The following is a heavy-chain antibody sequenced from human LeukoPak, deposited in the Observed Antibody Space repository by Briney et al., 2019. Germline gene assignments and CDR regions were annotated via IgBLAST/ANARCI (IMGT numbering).Heavy chain of an antibody. CDR2: INPSGGST. V-gene: IGHV1-46*01. Sequence: ASVKVSCKASGYTFTSYYMHWVRQAPGQGLEWMGIINPSGGSTSYAQKFQGRVTMTRDTSISTVYVELSRLRSDDTAVYYCARVAVEMASWFDPWGQGTLVTVSS. CDR1: GYTFTSYY. CDR3: ARVAVEMASWFDP. J-gene: IGHJ5*02. D-gene: IGHD5-24*01.